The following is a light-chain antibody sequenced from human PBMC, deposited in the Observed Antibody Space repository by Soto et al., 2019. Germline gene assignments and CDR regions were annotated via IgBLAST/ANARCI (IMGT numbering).Light chain of an antibody. CDR3: QQYERSPPSYT. J-gene: IGKJ2*01. CDR2: GAA. V-gene: IGKV3-20*01. CDR1: QSLTSSY. Sequence: EIVLTQSPGTLSLSPGERATLSCRASQSLTSSYLAWYQQRPGQAPRLLIYGAASRATGIPDRFSGSGSGTHFTLTISRLEPEDFAVYYCQQYERSPPSYTFGHGTKLEIK.